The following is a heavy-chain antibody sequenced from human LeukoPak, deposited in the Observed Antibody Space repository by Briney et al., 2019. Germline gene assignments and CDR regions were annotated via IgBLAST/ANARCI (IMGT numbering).Heavy chain of an antibody. CDR1: GGSISGYY. Sequence: TPSETLSLTCTVSGGSISGYYWNWVRQPADRGLEWIGRLYSSGDTYYNPSLKSRLTISVDTSKNQFSLKLRSVTDADTAVYYCARGSSGSTKRYYFDSWGQGALVTVPS. V-gene: IGHV4-4*07. J-gene: IGHJ4*02. CDR3: ARGSSGSTKRYYFDS. D-gene: IGHD6-19*01. CDR2: LYSSGDT.